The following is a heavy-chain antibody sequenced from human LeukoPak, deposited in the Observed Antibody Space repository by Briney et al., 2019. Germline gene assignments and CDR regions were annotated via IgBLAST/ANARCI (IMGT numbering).Heavy chain of an antibody. Sequence: PGGSLRLSCAASGFTFSSYAMHWVRHAPGRGLEWVAVIASDGRDKHCTDSVKGRFTISRDNSKNTLYLQMNSLRAEDTAVYFCAKDSKVGAADYYFDYWGQGTLVTVSS. D-gene: IGHD6-13*01. CDR3: AKDSKVGAADYYFDY. J-gene: IGHJ4*02. V-gene: IGHV3-30*18. CDR2: IASDGRDK. CDR1: GFTFSSYA.